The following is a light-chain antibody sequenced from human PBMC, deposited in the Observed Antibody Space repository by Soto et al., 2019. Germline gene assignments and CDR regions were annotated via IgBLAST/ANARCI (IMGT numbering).Light chain of an antibody. CDR1: QDIYIY. J-gene: IGKJ5*01. CDR2: DAS. CDR3: QPYANFVIT. Sequence: DIQMTQSPSSLSASVGDRVTITCQASQDIYIYLNWYQQKPGKAPKLLIYDASNLETGVPPRFSGSGSGTDFTFTISSLQPEDIATYYCQPYANFVITFGQGPRLDIK. V-gene: IGKV1-33*01.